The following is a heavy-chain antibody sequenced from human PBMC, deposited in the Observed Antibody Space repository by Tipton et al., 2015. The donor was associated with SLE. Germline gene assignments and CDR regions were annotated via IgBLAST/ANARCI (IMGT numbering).Heavy chain of an antibody. Sequence: TLSLTCTVSGGSTTGYYWNWIRQHPGKGLEWIGEINYSVSTNYNPSLKSRVTLSVDKSKNQFSLNLRSVTVADTAVYYCASELLRDYFSAWGPDYWGQGTLVTVSA. D-gene: IGHD6-19*01. J-gene: IGHJ4*02. CDR1: GGSTTGYY. CDR2: INYSVST. CDR3: ASELLRDYFSAWGPDY. V-gene: IGHV4-34*01.